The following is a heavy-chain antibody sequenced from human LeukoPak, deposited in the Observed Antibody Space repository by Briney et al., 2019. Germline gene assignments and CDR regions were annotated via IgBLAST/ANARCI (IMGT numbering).Heavy chain of an antibody. CDR3: ARDPLTTVTTFDY. Sequence: PGGSLRLSCAASGFTFSSYSMNWVRQAPGKGLEWVSSISSSSSYIYYADSVKGRFTISRDNAKNSLYLQMNSLRAEDTAVYYCARDPLTTVTTFDYWGQGTLVTVSS. V-gene: IGHV3-21*01. D-gene: IGHD4-17*01. J-gene: IGHJ4*02. CDR2: ISSSSSYI. CDR1: GFTFSSYS.